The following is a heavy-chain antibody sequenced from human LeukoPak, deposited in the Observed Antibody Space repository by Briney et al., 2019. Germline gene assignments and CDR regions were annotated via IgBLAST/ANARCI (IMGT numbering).Heavy chain of an antibody. J-gene: IGHJ5*02. Sequence: GGSLRLSCAASGFTFSSYWMSWVRQAPGKGLEWVANIKQDGSEKYYVDPVKGRFTISRDNAKNSLYLQMNSLRAEDTAVYYCARDDGRRTGVRLVRWANWFDPWGQGTLVTVSS. CDR3: ARDDGRRTGVRLVRWANWFDP. CDR1: GFTFSSYW. V-gene: IGHV3-7*01. D-gene: IGHD4-23*01. CDR2: IKQDGSEK.